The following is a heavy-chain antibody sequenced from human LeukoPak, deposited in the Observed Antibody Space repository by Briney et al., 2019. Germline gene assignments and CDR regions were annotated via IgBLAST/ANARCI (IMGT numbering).Heavy chain of an antibody. V-gene: IGHV3-74*01. CDR1: GFTFTTYW. J-gene: IGHJ6*02. CDR3: ARDAVDTANAV. CDR2: INSDGSIT. Sequence: GGSLRLSCAASGFTFTTYWMHWVRQAPGKGLAWVSHINSDGSITSYADSVKGRFTISRDNAKNTLYLQMNSLRAEDTAVYYCARDAVDTANAVWGQGTTVTVSS. D-gene: IGHD5-18*01.